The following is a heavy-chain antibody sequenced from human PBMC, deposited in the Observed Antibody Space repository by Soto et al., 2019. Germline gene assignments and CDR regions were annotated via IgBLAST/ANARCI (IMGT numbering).Heavy chain of an antibody. D-gene: IGHD5-18*01. CDR1: GYIFTRHW. CDR3: ARALNDTVMAHHAFDL. Sequence: PVESLKISCKVSGYIFTRHWIGWVRQMPGKGLEWLGIIYPGDSDTRYSPSFQGQVTISADKSITTAYLQWSSLKASDTAMYYCARALNDTVMAHHAFDLWGQGKMVTVSS. V-gene: IGHV5-51*01. CDR2: IYPGDSDT. J-gene: IGHJ3*01.